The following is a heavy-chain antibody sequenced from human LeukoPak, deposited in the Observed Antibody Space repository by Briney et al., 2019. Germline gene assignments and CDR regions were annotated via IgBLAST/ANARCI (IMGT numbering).Heavy chain of an antibody. CDR3: AKVLRFLEWLLPEGDAFDI. CDR2: ISGSGGST. J-gene: IGHJ3*02. Sequence: GGSLRLSCAASGFTFSSYAMGWVRQAPGKGLEWVSAISGSGGSTYYADSVKGRFTISRDNSKNTLYLQMNSLRAEDTAVYYCAKVLRFLEWLLPEGDAFDIWGQGTMVTVSS. D-gene: IGHD3-3*01. V-gene: IGHV3-23*01. CDR1: GFTFSSYA.